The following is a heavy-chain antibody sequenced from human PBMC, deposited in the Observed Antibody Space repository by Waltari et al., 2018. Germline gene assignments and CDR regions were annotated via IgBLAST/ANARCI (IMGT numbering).Heavy chain of an antibody. V-gene: IGHV3-7*01. CDR1: GFTFSSYS. CDR3: AKERRLHI. J-gene: IGHJ3*02. CDR2: IKEDGSEK. Sequence: EVQLVESGGGLVQPGWSLRLSCAASGFTFSSYSMSWVRQAPGKGLEWVANIKEDGSEKYYVDSVKGRFTISRDNAKNSLYLQMNSLRAEDTALYYCAKERRLHIWGQGTMVTVSS. D-gene: IGHD2-21*02.